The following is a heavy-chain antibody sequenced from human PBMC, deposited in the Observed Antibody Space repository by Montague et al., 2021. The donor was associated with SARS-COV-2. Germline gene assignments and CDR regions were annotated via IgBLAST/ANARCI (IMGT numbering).Heavy chain of an antibody. D-gene: IGHD6-13*01. J-gene: IGHJ4*02. V-gene: IGHV4-31*03. Sequence: TLSLTCTVSGGSISSGGYYWGWIRQPPGKGLEWIGYIYYRGSTYYNPSLKSRVTISVDTSKNQFSLKLSSVTTADTAVYYCARDVGWYSSSWFDYWGQGTLVTVSS. CDR2: IYYRGST. CDR3: ARDVGWYSSSWFDY. CDR1: GGSISSGGYY.